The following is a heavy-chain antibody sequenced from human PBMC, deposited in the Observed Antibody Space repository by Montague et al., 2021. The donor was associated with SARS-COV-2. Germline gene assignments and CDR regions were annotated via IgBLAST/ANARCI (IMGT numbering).Heavy chain of an antibody. CDR1: GFTFSNYY. J-gene: IGHJ4*02. Sequence: SLRLSCEASGFTFSNYYMSWVRQAPGKGLEWVSYISGRGSYTDYAYSVNGRFTISRDNARKSLYLEMNSLRAEDTAVYYCARLVGVESNRRDYFNYWGQGILVTVSS. V-gene: IGHV3-11*03. D-gene: IGHD1-14*01. CDR2: ISGRGSYT. CDR3: ARLVGVESNRRDYFNY.